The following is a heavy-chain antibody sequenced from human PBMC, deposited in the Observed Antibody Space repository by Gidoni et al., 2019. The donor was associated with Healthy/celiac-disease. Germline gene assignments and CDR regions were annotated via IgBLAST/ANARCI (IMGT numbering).Heavy chain of an antibody. D-gene: IGHD2-15*01. Sequence: QVQLQQWGAGLLKPSETLSLTCAVYGGSFSGYYWRWIRQPPGKGLEWIGEINPSGSTNYNPSLKSRVTISVDTSKNQFSLKLSSVTAADTAVYYCARGRDIVVVVAATPLDYWGQGTLVTVSS. CDR1: GGSFSGYY. CDR3: ARGRDIVVVVAATPLDY. V-gene: IGHV4-34*01. J-gene: IGHJ4*02. CDR2: INPSGST.